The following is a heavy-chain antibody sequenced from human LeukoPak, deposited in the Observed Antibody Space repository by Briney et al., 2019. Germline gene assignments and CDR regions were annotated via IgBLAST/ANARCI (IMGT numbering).Heavy chain of an antibody. CDR2: ISDNEGRT. CDR1: GFTFNYYA. Sequence: GGSLRLSCAASGFTFNYYAMSWVRQAPGKGLEWVSSISDNEGRTDYTDSVKGRFTISRDNTKNTLYLQMHNLRADAPAVYFCARHDSFIPYWGEGALVTVSS. D-gene: IGHD5-18*01. J-gene: IGHJ4*02. V-gene: IGHV3-23*01. CDR3: ARHDSFIPY.